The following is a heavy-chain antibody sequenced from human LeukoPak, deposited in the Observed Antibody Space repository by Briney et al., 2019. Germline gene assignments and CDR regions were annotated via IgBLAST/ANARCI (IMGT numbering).Heavy chain of an antibody. CDR1: GYTFRSYG. J-gene: IGHJ5*02. CDR2: ISAHNGNT. CDR3: VREENWFDP. Sequence: ASVKVSCKASGYTFRSYGISWVRQAPGQGLEWMGWISAHNGNTNSAQKIQGRVTMTTDTSTSTAYMELRSLRSDDTAVYYCVREENWFDPWGQGTLVTVSS. V-gene: IGHV1-18*01.